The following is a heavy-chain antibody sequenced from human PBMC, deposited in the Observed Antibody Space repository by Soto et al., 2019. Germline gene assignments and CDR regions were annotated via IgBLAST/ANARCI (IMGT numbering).Heavy chain of an antibody. J-gene: IGHJ4*02. D-gene: IGHD6-19*01. V-gene: IGHV4-39*07. CDR3: ARSVAVPGAHIDY. CDR2: IYYSGST. CDR1: GGSISSSSYY. Sequence: SETLSLTCTVSGGSISSSSYYWGWIRQPPGKGLEWIGSIYYSGSTYYNPSLRSRVSISVDTSKNEFSLRLSSVTAADTAVYFCARSVAVPGAHIDYWGQGTQVTVSS.